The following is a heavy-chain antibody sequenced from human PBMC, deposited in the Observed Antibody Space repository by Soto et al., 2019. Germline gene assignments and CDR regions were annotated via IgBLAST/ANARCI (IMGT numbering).Heavy chain of an antibody. CDR2: ISAYNGNT. Sequence: VNVSCKASGYTFTSYGISWFRQSPGQWLECMGWISAYNGNTNYAQKLQGRVTMTTDTSTSTAYMELRSLRSDDTAVYYCAREGYTNTYYDFWSGRQDFDYWGQGTLVTVSS. CDR1: GYTFTSYG. D-gene: IGHD3-3*01. J-gene: IGHJ4*02. CDR3: AREGYTNTYYDFWSGRQDFDY. V-gene: IGHV1-18*01.